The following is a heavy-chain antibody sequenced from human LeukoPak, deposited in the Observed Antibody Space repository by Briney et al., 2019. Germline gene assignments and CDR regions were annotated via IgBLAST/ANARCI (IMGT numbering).Heavy chain of an antibody. CDR2: ISYDGSNK. V-gene: IGHV3-30*03. CDR1: GFTFSSYG. Sequence: GGSLRLSCAASGFTFSSYGMHWVRQAPGKGLEWVAVISYDGSNKYYADSVKGRFTISRDNSKNTLYLQMNSLRAEDTAVYYCARDKDAFDIWGQGTMVTVSS. CDR3: ARDKDAFDI. J-gene: IGHJ3*02.